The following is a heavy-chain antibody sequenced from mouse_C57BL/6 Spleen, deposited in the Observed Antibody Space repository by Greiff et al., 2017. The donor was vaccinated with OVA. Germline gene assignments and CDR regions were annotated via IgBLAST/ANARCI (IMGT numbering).Heavy chain of an antibody. V-gene: IGHV5-9-1*02. CDR1: GFTFSSYA. Sequence: EVQGVESGEGLVKPGGSLKLSCAASGFTFSSYAMSWVRQTPEKRLEWVAYISSGGDYLYYADTVKGRFTISRDNARNTLYLQMSSLKSEDTAMYYCTRDEGPYAMDYWGQGTSVTVSS. CDR2: ISSGGDYL. J-gene: IGHJ4*01. D-gene: IGHD3-3*01. CDR3: TRDEGPYAMDY.